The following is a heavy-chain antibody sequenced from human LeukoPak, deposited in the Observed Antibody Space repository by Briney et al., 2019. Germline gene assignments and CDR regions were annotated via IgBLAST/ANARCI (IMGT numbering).Heavy chain of an antibody. V-gene: IGHV3-23*01. CDR2: ITADGGGT. J-gene: IGHJ5*02. Sequence: PGGSLRLSCAASGFSFGSSVMSWVRQAPGKGLEWVSAITADGGGTNHADPVKGRFTISRDNSKNTLYLQMNSLRAEDTAVYYCARVDDYGASYGFDPWGQGTLVTVSS. CDR3: ARVDDYGASYGFDP. D-gene: IGHD4-17*01. CDR1: GFSFGSSV.